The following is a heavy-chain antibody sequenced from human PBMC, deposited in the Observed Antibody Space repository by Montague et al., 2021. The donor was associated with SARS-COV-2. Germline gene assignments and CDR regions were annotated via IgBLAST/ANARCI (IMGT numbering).Heavy chain of an antibody. D-gene: IGHD3-9*01. J-gene: IGHJ4*02. V-gene: IGHV4-59*08. CDR2: ICYSCST. CDR1: GDSISSCY. Sequence: SETRSLTCTVSGDSISSCYYCWVRLPPRTGLGWLGYICYSCSTTXNYXLTRRVTISVDTSKNQFPLTLSSVTAADTAVYYCARLTYIFPGYAYFDFWGQGSLVIVSS. CDR3: ARLTYIFPGYAYFDF.